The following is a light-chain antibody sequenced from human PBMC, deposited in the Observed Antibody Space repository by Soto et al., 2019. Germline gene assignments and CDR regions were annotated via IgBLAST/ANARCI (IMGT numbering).Light chain of an antibody. J-gene: IGKJ2*01. CDR1: KSISSW. CDR3: QQYNRYSRX. V-gene: IGKV1-5*01. Sequence: DIQMTQAPSTLSASVGDRVTITCRASKSISSWLAWYQQKPGKAPKLLIYDASSLESGVPSRLSGIGSGTEFTLTISSLQPDDFATYHYQQYNRYSRXFGKGTKXKIK. CDR2: DAS.